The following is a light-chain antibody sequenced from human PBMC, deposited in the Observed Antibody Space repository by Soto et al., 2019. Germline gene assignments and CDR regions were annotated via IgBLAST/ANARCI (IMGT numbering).Light chain of an antibody. J-gene: IGKJ5*01. Sequence: EIVLTQSPATLSLSPGDRAALYCRASQSVSYFLAWYQQRPGQAPRLLIYDASKRAPGISARFSGSGSGTDFTLTISSLEPEDFAVYYCQQRSKWPPITFGQGTRLEIK. CDR2: DAS. V-gene: IGKV3-11*01. CDR1: QSVSYF. CDR3: QQRSKWPPIT.